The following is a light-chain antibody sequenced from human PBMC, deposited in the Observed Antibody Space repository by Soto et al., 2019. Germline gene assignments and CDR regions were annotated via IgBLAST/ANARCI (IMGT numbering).Light chain of an antibody. CDR1: QSISVW. J-gene: IGKJ1*01. CDR2: KAS. V-gene: IGKV1-5*03. Sequence: DIQMTQSPSTLSASVGDRVTITCRASQSISVWLAWYQQKPGKAPNLLIYKASTLKSGVPSRFSGSGSGTEFTLTISSLQPDDFATYYCQHYNSYSEAFGRGTKV. CDR3: QHYNSYSEA.